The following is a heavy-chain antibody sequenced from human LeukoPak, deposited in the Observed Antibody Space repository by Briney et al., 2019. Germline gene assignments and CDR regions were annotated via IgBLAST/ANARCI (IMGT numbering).Heavy chain of an antibody. CDR3: AREANDSSGYYIFDY. V-gene: IGHV1-2*02. Sequence: ASVKVSCKASGYTFTGYYMHWVRQAPGQGLEWMGWINPNGGGTNYAQKFQGRVTMTRDTSISTAYMELSRLRSDDTAVYYCAREANDSSGYYIFDYWGQGTLVTVSS. D-gene: IGHD3-22*01. CDR2: INPNGGGT. J-gene: IGHJ4*02. CDR1: GYTFTGYY.